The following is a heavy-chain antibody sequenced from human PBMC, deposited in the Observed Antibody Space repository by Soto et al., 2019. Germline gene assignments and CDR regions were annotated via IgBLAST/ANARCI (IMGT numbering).Heavy chain of an antibody. Sequence: GASVKVSCKASGGTFSSYAISWVRQAPGQGLEWMGGIIPIFGTPNYAQKFQGRVTITADVSTSTAYMELSSLRSEDAAVYYCARDKTGSYDSSVYSRGLDYWGQGTLVTVS. J-gene: IGHJ4*02. V-gene: IGHV1-69*13. CDR2: IIPIFGTP. CDR1: GGTFSSYA. CDR3: ARDKTGSYDSSVYSRGLDY. D-gene: IGHD3-22*01.